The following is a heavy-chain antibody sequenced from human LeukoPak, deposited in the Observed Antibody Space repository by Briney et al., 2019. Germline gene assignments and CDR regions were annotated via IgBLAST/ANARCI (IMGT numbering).Heavy chain of an antibody. CDR1: GFTFSNAL. D-gene: IGHD1-14*01. CDR3: TTNPAY. CDR2: IKSKTDGGTT. Sequence: GGAFTLSCAGSGFTFSNALRTWVRQAPGKGLEWVGRIKSKTDGGTTDYGARVKGRFTISRDYTKNTVYPQMNRLKTEHAPVYYCTTNPAYWGQGTLVTVYS. J-gene: IGHJ4*02. V-gene: IGHV3-15*01.